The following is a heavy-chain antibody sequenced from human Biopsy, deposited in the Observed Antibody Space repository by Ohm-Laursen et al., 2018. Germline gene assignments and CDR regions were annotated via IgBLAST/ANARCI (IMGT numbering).Heavy chain of an antibody. CDR3: ARTPRDSFWSGSYKRGLWFDP. CDR1: GGSIISYY. CDR2: VYNGGIT. D-gene: IGHD3-3*01. Sequence: SETLSLTCTVSGGSIISYYWTWIRQTPGKGLEWIGHVYNGGITNYNPSLKSRVTISKYTSKNQFSLQLRSVTAADTAVYYCARTPRDSFWSGSYKRGLWFDPWGQGTLVTVSS. J-gene: IGHJ5*02. V-gene: IGHV4-59*01.